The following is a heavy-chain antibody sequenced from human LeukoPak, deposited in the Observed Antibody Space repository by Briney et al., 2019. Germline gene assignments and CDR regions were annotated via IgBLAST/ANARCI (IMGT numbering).Heavy chain of an antibody. J-gene: IGHJ4*02. CDR2: IYYSEST. V-gene: IGHV4-39*01. Sequence: SETLSLTCTVSGGSISSSSYYWGWIRQPQGKGLEGLGSIYYSESTYYNPSLNSRVTISVDTSKNQFSLKLTSLTAADTAVYYCARHPTYYYGSGSYRRYFDYWGQGTLVTASS. D-gene: IGHD3-10*01. CDR1: GGSISSSSYY. CDR3: ARHPTYYYGSGSYRRYFDY.